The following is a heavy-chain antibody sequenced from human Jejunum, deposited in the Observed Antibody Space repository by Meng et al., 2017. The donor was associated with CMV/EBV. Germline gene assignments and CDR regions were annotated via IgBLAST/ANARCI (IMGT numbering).Heavy chain of an antibody. J-gene: IGHJ4*02. Sequence: CTFSGFSLTNTRVGVGWIRQPPGKALEWLALIYWDDDKRYSPSLKNRLTITKHTSQNQVVLTMTNMDPVDTATYYCAHRPKSATTFDYWGQGTLVTVSS. CDR3: AHRPKSATTFDY. V-gene: IGHV2-5*02. CDR2: IYWDDDK. CDR1: GFSLTNTRVG. D-gene: IGHD1-7*01.